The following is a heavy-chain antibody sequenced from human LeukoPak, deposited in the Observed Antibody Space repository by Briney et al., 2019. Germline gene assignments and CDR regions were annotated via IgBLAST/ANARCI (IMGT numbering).Heavy chain of an antibody. CDR3: ARKDCSSTSCYSPFDI. Sequence: SETLSLTCAVYGGSFSGYYWSWIRQPPGKGLEWIGEINHSGSTNYNPSLKSRVTISVDTSKNQFSLKLSSVTATDTPVYYCARKDCSSTSCYSPFDIWGQGTMVTVSS. CDR2: INHSGST. CDR1: GGSFSGYY. J-gene: IGHJ3*02. V-gene: IGHV4-34*01. D-gene: IGHD2-2*01.